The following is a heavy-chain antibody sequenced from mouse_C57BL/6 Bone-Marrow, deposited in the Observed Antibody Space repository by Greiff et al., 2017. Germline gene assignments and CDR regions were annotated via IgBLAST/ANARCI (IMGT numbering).Heavy chain of an antibody. V-gene: IGHV1-82*01. CDR2: IYPGDGDT. D-gene: IGHD3-3*01. Sequence: QVQLKESGPELVKPGASVKISCKASGYAFSSSWMNWVKQRPGKGLEWIGRIYPGDGDTNYNGKFKGKATLTADKSSSTAYMQLSSLTSEDSAVYFCARSAGTDWGQGTSVTVSS. J-gene: IGHJ4*01. CDR3: ARSAGTD. CDR1: GYAFSSSW.